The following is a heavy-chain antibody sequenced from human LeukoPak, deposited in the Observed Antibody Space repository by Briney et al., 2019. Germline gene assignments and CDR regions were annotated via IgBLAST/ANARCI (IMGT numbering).Heavy chain of an antibody. D-gene: IGHD1-26*01. V-gene: IGHV3-30-3*01. J-gene: IGHJ4*02. CDR2: ISYDGDHK. CDR3: AREYYSGNYYVFDY. Sequence: PGGSLRLSCAASGFTFTDYAIHWVRQAPGKGLEWVAVISYDGDHKYYPDFVKGRFTISRDNSKNTVYLQMNSLRVEDTAVYFCAREYYSGNYYVFDYWGQGTLVTVSS. CDR1: GFTFTDYA.